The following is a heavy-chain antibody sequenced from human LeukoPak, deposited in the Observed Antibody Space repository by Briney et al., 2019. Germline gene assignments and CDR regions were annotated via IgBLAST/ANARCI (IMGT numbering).Heavy chain of an antibody. Sequence: GASVKVSCKASGYTFTDYGISWVRQAPGQGLEWMGWISPYNGNTDYAQNLQGRVTLTTDTSTDTAYMELRSLRSDDTAVYYCARETVIREVNFEYWGQGTQVTVSS. CDR3: ARETVIREVNFEY. CDR2: ISPYNGNT. V-gene: IGHV1-18*01. J-gene: IGHJ4*02. D-gene: IGHD3-10*01. CDR1: GYTFTDYG.